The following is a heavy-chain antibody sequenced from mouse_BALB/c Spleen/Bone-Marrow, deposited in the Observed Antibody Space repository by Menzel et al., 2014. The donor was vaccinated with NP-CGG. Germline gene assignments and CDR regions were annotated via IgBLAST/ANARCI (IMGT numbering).Heavy chain of an antibody. Sequence: QVQLQQSGAELVRPGTSVKVSCKASGYAFTNYLIEWVKQRPGQGLEWIGVINPGSGGTNYNEKFKGKATLTADKSSSTAYMQLSSLISDDSAVYFCARWDYAMGYWGQGTSVTVSS. J-gene: IGHJ4*01. CDR3: ARWDYAMGY. V-gene: IGHV1-54*01. CDR1: GYAFTNYL. CDR2: INPGSGGT.